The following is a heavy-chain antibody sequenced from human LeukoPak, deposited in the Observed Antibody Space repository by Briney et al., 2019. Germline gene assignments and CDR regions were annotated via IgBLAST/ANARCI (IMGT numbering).Heavy chain of an antibody. CDR3: ARGRDGYSPSPFDY. J-gene: IGHJ4*02. D-gene: IGHD5-24*01. CDR2: IYSGGST. CDR1: GFTVSSNY. V-gene: IGHV3-53*01. Sequence: PGGSLRLSCAASGFTVSSNYMSWVRQAPGKGLEWVSVIYSGGSTYYADSVKGRFTISRDNSKNTLYLQMNSLRAEDTAVYYCARGRDGYSPSPFDYWGQGTLVTVSS.